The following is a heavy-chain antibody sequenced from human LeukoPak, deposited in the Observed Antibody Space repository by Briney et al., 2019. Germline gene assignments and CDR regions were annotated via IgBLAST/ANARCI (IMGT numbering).Heavy chain of an antibody. CDR2: IKQDGSEK. V-gene: IGHV3-7*04. D-gene: IGHD6-13*01. CDR1: GSTFSSYW. J-gene: IGHJ4*02. Sequence: GGSLRLSCAVSGSTFSSYWMSWVRQAPGKGLEWVANIKQDGSEKYYVDSVKSRFTIPTDHAKSSLYLQMNSLRAEDAAVYYCARGTIAAAGYYYFDYWGQGTQVTVSS. CDR3: ARGTIAAAGYYYFDY.